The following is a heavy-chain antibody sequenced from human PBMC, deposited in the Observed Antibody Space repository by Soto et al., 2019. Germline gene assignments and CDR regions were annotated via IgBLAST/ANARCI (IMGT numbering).Heavy chain of an antibody. CDR2: ISAYNGNT. CDR1: GYTFTSYG. J-gene: IGHJ4*02. V-gene: IGHV1-18*04. Sequence: ASVKVSCKASGYTFTSYGISWVRQAPGQGLEWMGWISAYNGNTNYAQKLQGRVTMTTDTSTSTAYMELRSLRSDDTAVYYCARDTPYYYDSSGYYYWGQGTLVTVSS. CDR3: ARDTPYYYDSSGYYY. D-gene: IGHD3-22*01.